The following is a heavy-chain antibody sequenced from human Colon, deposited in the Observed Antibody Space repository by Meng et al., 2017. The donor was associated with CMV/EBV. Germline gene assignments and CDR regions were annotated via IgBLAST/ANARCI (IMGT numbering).Heavy chain of an antibody. CDR1: GFSFTNYW. D-gene: IGHD5/OR15-5a*01. J-gene: IGHJ4*02. V-gene: IGHV3-74*03. CDR2: ISSDGYSL. CDR3: VKDLRGSHSLYYFDS. Sequence: SGFSFTNYWMHWVRQAPGKGLVWVERISSDGYSLTYADSVKGRFTISRDNAKSTVYLQMNSLRAEDTAVYYCVKDLRGSHSLYYFDSWGQGTLVTVSS.